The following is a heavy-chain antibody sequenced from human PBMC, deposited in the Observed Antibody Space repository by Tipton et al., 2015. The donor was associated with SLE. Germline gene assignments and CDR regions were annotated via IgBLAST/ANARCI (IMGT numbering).Heavy chain of an antibody. CDR2: ISGYNGNT. Sequence: QLVQSGGEVKKPGASVKVSCKASGYTFNSYGISWVRQAPGQGLEWMGWISGYNGNTNYAQKFQGRVTMTTDTSTSTAYLELRSLRPDDTAVYFCARGAPGGSYWGQGTLVTVSS. CDR1: GYTFNSYG. D-gene: IGHD2-15*01. J-gene: IGHJ4*02. V-gene: IGHV1-18*01. CDR3: ARGAPGGSY.